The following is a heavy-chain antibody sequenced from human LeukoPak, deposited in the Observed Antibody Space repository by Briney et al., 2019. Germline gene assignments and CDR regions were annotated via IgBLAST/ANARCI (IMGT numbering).Heavy chain of an antibody. CDR1: GFTFSHYG. J-gene: IGHJ4*02. Sequence: PGRSLRLSCVTSGFTFSHYGMHWVRQLPGKGLEWVAVISYDGSNKYYADSVKGRSTISRDNSKNTLYLQMNSLRAEDTAVYYCAKDLILDDYWGQGTLVTVSS. CDR3: AKDLILDDY. CDR2: ISYDGSNK. V-gene: IGHV3-30*18. D-gene: IGHD2-8*01.